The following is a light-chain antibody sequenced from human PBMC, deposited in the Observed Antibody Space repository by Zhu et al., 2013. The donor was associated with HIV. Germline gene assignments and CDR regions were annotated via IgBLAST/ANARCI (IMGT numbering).Light chain of an antibody. CDR2: DAS. Sequence: AIQLTQSPSSLSASVGDRVTITCRASQGIGSALAWYQQRPGKPPKLLIYDASSLQSGVPSRFSGSGSGTDFTLTISSLQPDDFATYYCQEYNSYWTFGQGTKVEIK. V-gene: IGKV1-13*02. J-gene: IGKJ1*01. CDR1: QGIGSA. CDR3: QEYNSYWT.